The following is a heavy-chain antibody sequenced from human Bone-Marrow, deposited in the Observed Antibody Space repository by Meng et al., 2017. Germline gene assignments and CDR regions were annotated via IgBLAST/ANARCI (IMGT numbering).Heavy chain of an antibody. J-gene: IGHJ5*02. Sequence: QVKLQQWGAGLLKPSETLSLTCAGYGGSFSGYYWSWIRQPPGKGLEWIGEINHSGSTNYNPPLKSRVTISVDTSKNQFSLKLSSVTAADTAVYYCAKARLWGDNWFDPWGQGTLVTVSS. CDR3: AKARLWGDNWFDP. V-gene: IGHV4-34*01. CDR2: INHSGST. CDR1: GGSFSGYY. D-gene: IGHD3-16*01.